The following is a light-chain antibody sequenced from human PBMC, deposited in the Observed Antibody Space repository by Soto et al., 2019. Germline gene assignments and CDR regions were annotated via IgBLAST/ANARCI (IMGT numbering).Light chain of an antibody. CDR3: QQYGSSPLT. V-gene: IGKV3-20*01. Sequence: EIVLTQSPGTLSLSAGESATLSCRASQSVSSSYLAWYQQKPGQAPRLLIYGASSRATGIPDRFSGSGSGTDFTLTISRLEPEDLAVYYCQQYGSSPLTFGGGTKVEIK. CDR2: GAS. J-gene: IGKJ4*01. CDR1: QSVSSSY.